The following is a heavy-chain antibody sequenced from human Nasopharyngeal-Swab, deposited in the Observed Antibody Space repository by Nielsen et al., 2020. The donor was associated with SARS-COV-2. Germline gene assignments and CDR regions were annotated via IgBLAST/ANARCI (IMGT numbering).Heavy chain of an antibody. V-gene: IGHV3-7*03. CDR3: ARAPKRGSSGYQVVY. J-gene: IGHJ4*02. CDR2: IKQEGSEK. Sequence: GESLKISCAASGFTFSSYWMSWVRQAPGKGLEWVANIKQEGSEKYYVDSVKGRFTISRDNAKNSLYLQMNSLRAEDTAVYYCARAPKRGSSGYQVVYWGQGTLVTVSS. CDR1: GFTFSSYW. D-gene: IGHD3-22*01.